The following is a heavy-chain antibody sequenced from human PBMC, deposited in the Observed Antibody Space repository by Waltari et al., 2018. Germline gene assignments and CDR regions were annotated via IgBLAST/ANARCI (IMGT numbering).Heavy chain of an antibody. CDR1: GYSISSGYY. CDR3: ARHHGTGTTYYYYGMDV. J-gene: IGHJ6*02. V-gene: IGHV4-38-2*01. D-gene: IGHD1-7*01. CDR2: IYHSGGP. Sequence: QVQLQESGPGLVKPSETLSLTCAVSGYSISSGYYWGWIRQPPGKGLEWIGSIYHSGGPYYTPSLKSRVTITVDTSKNQFSRKLSSVTAADTAVYYCARHHGTGTTYYYYGMDVWGQGTTVTVSS.